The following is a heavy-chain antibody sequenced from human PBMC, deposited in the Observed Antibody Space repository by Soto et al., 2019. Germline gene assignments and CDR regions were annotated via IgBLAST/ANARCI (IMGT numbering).Heavy chain of an antibody. CDR2: NSIDGSRT. J-gene: IGHJ6*02. D-gene: IGHD3-3*01. Sequence: GGSLRLSCAASGFTFSSYWMHWVRQAPGKGLVWVSRNSIDGSRTNYADSGKGRFTSSRDNAKNTLYLQMNGLRAEDTAVYYCAKDGQSGFWSGYYLDVWGQGTTVTVSS. V-gene: IGHV3-74*01. CDR3: AKDGQSGFWSGYYLDV. CDR1: GFTFSSYW.